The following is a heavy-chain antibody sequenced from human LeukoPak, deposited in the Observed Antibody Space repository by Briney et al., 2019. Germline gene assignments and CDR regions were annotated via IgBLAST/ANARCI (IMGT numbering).Heavy chain of an antibody. CDR2: ISSTGNSI. J-gene: IGHJ5*02. D-gene: IGHD3-10*01. CDR3: AKGGIRYGYWFDH. Sequence: KPGGSLRLSCAATGFRFSDYYMSWIRQAPGNGLEWVAYISSTGNSIFYADSVKGRFTISRDHAKNSLSLQLNSLRAEDTAVYYCAKGGIRYGYWFDHWGQGALVTVSS. V-gene: IGHV3-11*01. CDR1: GFRFSDYY.